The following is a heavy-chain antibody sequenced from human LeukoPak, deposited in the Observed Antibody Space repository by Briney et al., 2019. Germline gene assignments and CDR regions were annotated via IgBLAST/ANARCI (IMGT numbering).Heavy chain of an antibody. CDR1: GFMFSSYW. J-gene: IGHJ4*02. CDR3: ARDSVAAINDY. CDR2: INRDGSST. Sequence: GGSLRLSCAASGFMFSSYWMHWVRQAPGKGLVWVSRINRDGSSTSYADSVKGRFTISRDNAKNTLYPQMNSLSAEDTAVYYCARDSVAAINDYWGQGTLVAVSS. V-gene: IGHV3-74*01. D-gene: IGHD2-21*02.